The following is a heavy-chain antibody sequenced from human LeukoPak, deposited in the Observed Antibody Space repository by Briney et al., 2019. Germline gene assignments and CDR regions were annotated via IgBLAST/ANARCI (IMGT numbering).Heavy chain of an antibody. V-gene: IGHV3-30*02. J-gene: IGHJ4*02. CDR1: GFTFSSYG. D-gene: IGHD3/OR15-3a*01. Sequence: GGSLRLSCAASGFTFSSYGMHWVRQAPGKGLEWVSFIRYDGNNQYYADSVEGRFTISRDNSKNTLYLQMNSLRAEDTAIYYCAKPTRTGPAKAFDYWGQGTLVTVSS. CDR2: IRYDGNNQ. CDR3: AKPTRTGPAKAFDY.